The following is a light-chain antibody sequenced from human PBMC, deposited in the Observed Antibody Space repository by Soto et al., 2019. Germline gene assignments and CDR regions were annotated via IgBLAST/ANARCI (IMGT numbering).Light chain of an antibody. CDR2: DAT. Sequence: DIHMTPSPSCLSPSVGHRATLACRTSQTISTFLNWYQHKSGKAPKLLIYDATNLHSGVPSRFSGSGSGTEFTLTITSLQPEDFATYYCQQYDRYPLTFGGGTKVDIK. J-gene: IGKJ4*01. V-gene: IGKV1-5*01. CDR3: QQYDRYPLT. CDR1: QTISTF.